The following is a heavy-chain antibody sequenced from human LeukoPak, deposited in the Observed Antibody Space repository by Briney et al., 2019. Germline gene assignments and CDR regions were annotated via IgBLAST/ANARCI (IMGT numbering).Heavy chain of an antibody. J-gene: IGHJ4*02. Sequence: GGSLRLSCAASGFTFSNYSMNWVRQAPGKGLEWVSSISSSSSYIYYADSVKGRFTISRDNAKNSLYLQVNSLRAEDTAVYYFARELPPYYDILTGPHGYWGQGTLVTVSS. CDR2: ISSSSSYI. CDR3: ARELPPYYDILTGPHGY. V-gene: IGHV3-21*01. D-gene: IGHD3-9*01. CDR1: GFTFSNYS.